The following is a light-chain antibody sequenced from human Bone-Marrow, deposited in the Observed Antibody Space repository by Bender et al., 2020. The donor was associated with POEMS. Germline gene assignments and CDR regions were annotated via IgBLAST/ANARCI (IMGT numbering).Light chain of an antibody. V-gene: IGLV2-14*03. CDR1: SSDVGVYNY. J-gene: IGLJ3*02. CDR3: SSYTSSNNWV. Sequence: QSALTQPASVSGSPGQSITISCTGTSSDVGVYNYVSWYQQHPGKAPKLMIYDVSNRPSGVSNRFSGSKSGNTASLTISGLQAEDEADYYCSSYTSSNNWVFGGGTTLTVL. CDR2: DVS.